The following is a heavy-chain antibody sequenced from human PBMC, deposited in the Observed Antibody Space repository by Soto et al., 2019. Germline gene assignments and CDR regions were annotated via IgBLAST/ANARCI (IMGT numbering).Heavy chain of an antibody. J-gene: IGHJ4*02. V-gene: IGHV3-21*01. CDR3: ARAGRTMVRGVILPPLFDY. CDR1: VFTFSSYS. CDR2: ISSSSSYI. D-gene: IGHD3-10*01. Sequence: PGGSLRLSCAASVFTFSSYSMNWVRQAPGKGLEWVSSISSSSSYIYYADSVKGRFTISRDNAKNSLYLQMNSLRAEDTAVYYCARAGRTMVRGVILPPLFDYWGQGTLVTVSS.